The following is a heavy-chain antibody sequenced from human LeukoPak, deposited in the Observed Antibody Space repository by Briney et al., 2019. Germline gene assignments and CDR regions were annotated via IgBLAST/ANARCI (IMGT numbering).Heavy chain of an antibody. CDR2: IYTSGST. CDR3: AREGGSYRSFDY. V-gene: IGHV4-4*07. D-gene: IGHD1-26*01. Sequence: PSETLDVIGTATGGSFSSYSWSLIRQPARNRLHWLGRIYTSGSTNYNPSLKSRVTMSVDTSKNQFSLKLSSVTAADTAVYYCAREGGSYRSFDYWGQGTLVTVSS. CDR1: GGSFSSYS. J-gene: IGHJ4*02.